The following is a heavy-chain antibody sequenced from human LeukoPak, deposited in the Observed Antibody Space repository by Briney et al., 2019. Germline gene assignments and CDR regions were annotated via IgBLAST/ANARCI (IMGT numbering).Heavy chain of an antibody. CDR1: GGSISSDDYY. CDR2: IYYTGST. Sequence: PSQTLSLTCTVSGGSISSDDYYWSWIRQPPGKGLEWIGYIYYTGSTNYNPSLKSRVTISVDTSKNQFSLKLSSVTAADTAVYYCARERVQQLVRSGHYFDYWGQGTLVTVSS. V-gene: IGHV4-61*08. J-gene: IGHJ4*02. D-gene: IGHD6-6*01. CDR3: ARERVQQLVRSGHYFDY.